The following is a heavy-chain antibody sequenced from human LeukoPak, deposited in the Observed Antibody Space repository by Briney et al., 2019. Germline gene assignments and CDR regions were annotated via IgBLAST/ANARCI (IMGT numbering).Heavy chain of an antibody. D-gene: IGHD2-2*01. V-gene: IGHV3-30*18. J-gene: IGHJ4*02. CDR2: ISTDGKDR. Sequence: GGSLRLSCAASGFTLSNYAMHWVRQAPGKGLEWVTVISTDGKDRKYADSVKGRFAISRDNSKNTLDLQMNSLRAEDTAVYYCAKDQKWGPADYYFDSWGQGTLVTVSS. CDR3: AKDQKWGPADYYFDS. CDR1: GFTLSNYA.